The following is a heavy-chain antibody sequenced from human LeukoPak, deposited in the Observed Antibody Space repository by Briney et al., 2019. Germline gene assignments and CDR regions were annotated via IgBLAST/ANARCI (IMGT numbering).Heavy chain of an antibody. D-gene: IGHD3-16*01. CDR3: AKDRGGGD. CDR2: ISPNVGST. Sequence: PGGSLRLSCAASGFTFSSYAMSWVRQTPGKGLEWVSTISPNVGSTYYADSVKGRFTISRDNSKNTLYLQMNSLRAEDTAVYYCAKDRGGGDWGQGTLVTVPS. J-gene: IGHJ4*02. CDR1: GFTFSSYA. V-gene: IGHV3-23*01.